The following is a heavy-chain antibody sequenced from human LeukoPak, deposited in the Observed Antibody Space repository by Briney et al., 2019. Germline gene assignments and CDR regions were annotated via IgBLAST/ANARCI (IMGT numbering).Heavy chain of an antibody. J-gene: IGHJ3*02. CDR1: GGSISSGGYY. CDR3: ARDLREAFDI. CDR2: IYTSGST. V-gene: IGHV4-61*02. Sequence: SQTLSLTCTVSGGSISSGGYYWSWIRQHPGKGLEWIGRIYTSGSTNYNPSLKSRVTMSVDTSKNQFSLKLSSVTAADTAVYYCARDLREAFDIWGQGTMVTVSS. D-gene: IGHD1-26*01.